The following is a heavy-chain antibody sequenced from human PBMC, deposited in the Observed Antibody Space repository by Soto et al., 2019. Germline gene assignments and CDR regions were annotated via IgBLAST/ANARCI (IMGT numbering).Heavy chain of an antibody. Sequence: GESLKISCKGSGYSFTSYWIGWVRQMPGKGLEWMGIIYPGDSDTRYSPSFQGQVTISADKSISTAYLQWSSLKASDTAMYYCARHPIAARGSHYFDYWGQGTLVTVSS. CDR1: GYSFTSYW. V-gene: IGHV5-51*01. J-gene: IGHJ4*02. CDR3: ARHPIAARGSHYFDY. CDR2: IYPGDSDT. D-gene: IGHD6-6*01.